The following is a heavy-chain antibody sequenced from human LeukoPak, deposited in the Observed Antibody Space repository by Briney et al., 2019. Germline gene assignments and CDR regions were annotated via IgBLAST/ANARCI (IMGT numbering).Heavy chain of an antibody. D-gene: IGHD2-2*01. V-gene: IGHV3-66*01. J-gene: IGHJ6*02. Sequence: GGSLGLSCAASGFTVSSNYMSWVRQAPGKGLEWVSVIYSGGSTYYADSVKGRFTISRDNSKNTLYLQMNSLRAEDTAVYYCARESCSSTSCFPYYYYGMDVWGQGTTVTVSS. CDR3: ARESCSSTSCFPYYYYGMDV. CDR1: GFTVSSNY. CDR2: IYSGGST.